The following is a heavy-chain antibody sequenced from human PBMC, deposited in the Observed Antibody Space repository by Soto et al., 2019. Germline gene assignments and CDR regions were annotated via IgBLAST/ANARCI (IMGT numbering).Heavy chain of an antibody. V-gene: IGHV3-23*01. Sequence: GGSLRLSCAASGFTFSSYAMSWVRQAPGKGLEWVSAISGSGGSTYYADSVKGRFTISRDNSKNTLYLQMNSLRAEDTAVYYCAKLPHYDFWSGPLYWGQGTLVTAPQ. CDR2: ISGSGGST. CDR3: AKLPHYDFWSGPLY. D-gene: IGHD3-3*01. J-gene: IGHJ4*02. CDR1: GFTFSSYA.